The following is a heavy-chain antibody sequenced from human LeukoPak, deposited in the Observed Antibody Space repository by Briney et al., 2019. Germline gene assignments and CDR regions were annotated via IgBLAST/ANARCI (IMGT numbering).Heavy chain of an antibody. CDR3: ARDFHDSSGYYGFDY. D-gene: IGHD3-22*01. Sequence: GGSLRLSCAASEFTVSSNYMSWVRQAPGKGLEWVSVINSGGSTYYADSVKGRFTISRDNSKNTLYLQMNSLRAEDTAVYYCARDFHDSSGYYGFDYWGQGTLVTVSS. V-gene: IGHV3-66*01. J-gene: IGHJ4*02. CDR1: EFTVSSNY. CDR2: INSGGST.